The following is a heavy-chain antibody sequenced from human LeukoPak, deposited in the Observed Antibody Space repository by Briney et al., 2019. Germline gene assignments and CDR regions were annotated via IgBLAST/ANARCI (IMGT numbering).Heavy chain of an antibody. CDR2: IWYDGSNK. J-gene: IGHJ4*02. CDR1: GLTFRSYG. Sequence: PGRSLRLSCAASGLTFRSYGMHWVRQAPGKGLEWVAVIWYDGSNKYYADSVKGRFTISRDSSKNTLYLQMNSLRAEDTAVYYCAREFDSYYLDYCGQGTLVTVSS. CDR3: AREFDSYYLDY. V-gene: IGHV3-33*01. D-gene: IGHD6-6*01.